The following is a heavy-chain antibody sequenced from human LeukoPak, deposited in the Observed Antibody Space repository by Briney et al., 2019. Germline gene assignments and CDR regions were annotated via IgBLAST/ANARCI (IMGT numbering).Heavy chain of an antibody. V-gene: IGHV4-34*01. CDR2: INHSGST. J-gene: IGHJ4*02. Sequence: PSETLSLTCAVYGVSFSGYYWSWIRQPPGKGLEWIGEINHSGSTNYNPSLKSRVTISVDTSKNQFSLKLSSVTAADTAVCYCARLRYFEADYWGQGTLVTVSS. D-gene: IGHD3-9*01. CDR1: GVSFSGYY. CDR3: ARLRYFEADY.